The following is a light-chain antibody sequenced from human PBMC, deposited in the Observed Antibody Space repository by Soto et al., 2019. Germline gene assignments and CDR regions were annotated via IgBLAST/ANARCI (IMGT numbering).Light chain of an antibody. Sequence: DIQMTPSPSSLSASVADRVTITCRASQSIRRSLNRYQQKPGKAPILLIYAASSLQTGVPSRFTGSGSGKDFTLTISNLQPEDFAVYYCQQTYSSPRTFGQGTKVDIK. CDR3: QQTYSSPRT. J-gene: IGKJ1*01. CDR2: AAS. V-gene: IGKV1-39*01. CDR1: QSIRRS.